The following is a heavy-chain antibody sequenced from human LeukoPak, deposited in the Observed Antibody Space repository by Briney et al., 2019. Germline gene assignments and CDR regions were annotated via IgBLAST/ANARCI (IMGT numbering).Heavy chain of an antibody. Sequence: PSETLSLTCTVSGGSISSYYWSWIRQPAGKGLEWIGRIYTSGSTNYNPSLKSRVTMSVDTSKNQFFLKLSSVTAADTAVYYCARSYCSSTSCYRYFDLWGRGTLVTVSS. V-gene: IGHV4-4*07. J-gene: IGHJ2*01. CDR3: ARSYCSSTSCYRYFDL. D-gene: IGHD2-2*02. CDR1: GGSISSYY. CDR2: IYTSGST.